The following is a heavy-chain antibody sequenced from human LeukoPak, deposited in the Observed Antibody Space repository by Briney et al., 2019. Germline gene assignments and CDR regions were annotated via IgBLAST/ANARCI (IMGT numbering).Heavy chain of an antibody. CDR3: ARGWYYDFWSGYYRTPGEYFQH. V-gene: IGHV4-34*01. CDR1: GGSFSGYY. Sequence: SETLSLTCAVYGGSFSGYYWRWIRQPPGKGLEWGGEINHSGSTNYNPSLKSRVTISVDTDKNQFSLKLRSVTAADTAVYYCARGWYYDFWSGYYRTPGEYFQHWGQGTLVTVSS. D-gene: IGHD3-3*01. CDR2: INHSGST. J-gene: IGHJ1*01.